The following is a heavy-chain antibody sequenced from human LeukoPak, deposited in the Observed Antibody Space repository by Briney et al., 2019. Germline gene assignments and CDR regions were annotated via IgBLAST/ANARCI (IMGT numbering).Heavy chain of an antibody. D-gene: IGHD4-17*01. J-gene: IGHJ6*02. Sequence: ASVKVSCKASGYTFTSYDINWVRQATGQGLEWMGWMNPNSGNTGYAQKFQGRVTMTRNTSISTAYMELSSLRSEDTAVYYCARDRLPLITTVTTLSVIVVNYGMDVWGQGTTVTVSS. CDR3: ARDRLPLITTVTTLSVIVVNYGMDV. CDR2: MNPNSGNT. V-gene: IGHV1-8*01. CDR1: GYTFTSYD.